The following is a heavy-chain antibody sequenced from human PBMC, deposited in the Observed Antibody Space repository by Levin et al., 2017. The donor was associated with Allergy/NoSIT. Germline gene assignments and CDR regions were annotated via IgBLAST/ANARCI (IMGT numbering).Heavy chain of an antibody. CDR2: MNPNSGNT. J-gene: IGHJ4*02. CDR1: GYTFSSYD. D-gene: IGHD3-22*01. CDR3: ARMDTYYASSRTVDS. V-gene: IGHV1-8*01. Sequence: ASVKVSCKASGYTFSSYDIIWVRQASGQGLEWMGWMNPNSGNTGFAQKFQARVTMTRNTSIDTAYMELSSLTSDDTALYYCARMDTYYASSRTVDSWGQGTQVTVSS.